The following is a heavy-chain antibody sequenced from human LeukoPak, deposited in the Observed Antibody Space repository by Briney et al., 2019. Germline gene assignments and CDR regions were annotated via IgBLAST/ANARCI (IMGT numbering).Heavy chain of an antibody. J-gene: IGHJ6*03. CDR3: ARGSPAAILDGGVDYYYYMDV. CDR2: IYYSGST. D-gene: IGHD2-2*01. CDR1: GGSISSGGYY. Sequence: PSQTLSLTCTVSGGSISSGGYYWCWIRQHPGKGLEWIGYIYYSGSTYYNPSLKSRVTISVDTSKNQFSLKLSSVTAADTAVYYCARGSPAAILDGGVDYYYYMDVWGKGTTVTVSS. V-gene: IGHV4-31*03.